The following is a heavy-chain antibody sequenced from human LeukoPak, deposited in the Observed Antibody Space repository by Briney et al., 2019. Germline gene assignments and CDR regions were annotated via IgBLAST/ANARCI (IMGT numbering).Heavy chain of an antibody. D-gene: IGHD3-3*02. Sequence: KPSETLSLTCDVSGASISGYWWSWIRQPAGKGLEWIGRMYTDGDTNYNPALKSRVTVSVDTSKNLFSLKLISVTAADTAVYYCARVAFLEWLRAEYYYYMDVWGKGTTVTVSS. V-gene: IGHV4-4*07. CDR1: GASISGYW. CDR2: MYTDGDT. CDR3: ARVAFLEWLRAEYYYYMDV. J-gene: IGHJ6*03.